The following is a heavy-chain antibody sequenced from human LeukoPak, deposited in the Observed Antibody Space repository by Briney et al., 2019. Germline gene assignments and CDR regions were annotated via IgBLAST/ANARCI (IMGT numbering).Heavy chain of an antibody. CDR2: IIPIFGTA. J-gene: IGHJ4*02. V-gene: IGHV1-69*05. D-gene: IGHD3-3*01. CDR3: ARDRGDFWSGYYPSDY. Sequence: GASVKVSCKASGGTFSSYAISWVRQAPGQGLEWMGRIIPIFGTANYAQKFQGRVTITTDESTSTAYMELRSLRSDDTAVYYCARDRGDFWSGYYPSDYWGQGTLVTVSS. CDR1: GGTFSSYA.